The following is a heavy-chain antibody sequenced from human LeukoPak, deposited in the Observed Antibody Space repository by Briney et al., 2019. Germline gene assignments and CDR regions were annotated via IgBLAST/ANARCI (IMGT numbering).Heavy chain of an antibody. V-gene: IGHV3-33*01. J-gene: IGHJ4*02. CDR1: GFTFSSYG. D-gene: IGHD3-9*01. Sequence: PGGSLRLSCAASGFTFSSYGMHWVRQAPGKGLEWVAVIWYDGSNKYYADSVKGRFTISRDNSKNTLYLQMNSLRAEDTAVYYCARAAGPHPFGWLPPDYWGQGTLVTVSS. CDR2: IWYDGSNK. CDR3: ARAAGPHPFGWLPPDY.